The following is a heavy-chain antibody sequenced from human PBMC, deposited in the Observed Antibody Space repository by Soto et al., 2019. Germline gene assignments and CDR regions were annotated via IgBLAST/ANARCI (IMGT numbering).Heavy chain of an antibody. CDR2: ITPSNGAT. D-gene: IGHD1-26*01. CDR1: GYTFTNHH. J-gene: IGHJ4*02. V-gene: IGHV1-46*01. Sequence: QVQLVQSGAEVKMPGASVKVSCKAYGYTFTNHHVHWVRLAPGQGHEWMGIITPSNGATNYALKYQARFSLTRDTSTSTVYLELSSLRSEDTAVYYGVSEARGTSMKLGFDFWGQGTLVNVSS. CDR3: VSEARGTSMKLGFDF.